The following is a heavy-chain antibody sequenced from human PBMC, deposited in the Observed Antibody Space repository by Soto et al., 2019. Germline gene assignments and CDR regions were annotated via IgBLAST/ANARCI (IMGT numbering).Heavy chain of an antibody. D-gene: IGHD4-17*01. J-gene: IGHJ4*02. CDR1: GGAITSSPYF. CDR3: ARMSRTVNY. Sequence: PSETLSLTCTVSGGAITSSPYFWSWIRQSPGRGLEYIGYTYDDGRATYNPSLQSRATISVDKSTSKFSLSLTSVAAADTAVYFCARMSRTVNYWGQGTPVTVS. V-gene: IGHV4-61*05. CDR2: TYDDGRA.